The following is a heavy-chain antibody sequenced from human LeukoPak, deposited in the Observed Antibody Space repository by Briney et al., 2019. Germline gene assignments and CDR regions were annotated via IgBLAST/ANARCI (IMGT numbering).Heavy chain of an antibody. CDR3: ARDSDTFDC. Sequence: GGSLRLSCAASGFTFSTYIMNWVRQTPGKGLEWVSSIGTSTSYIYYADSVKGRFTISRDNAKNALYLQMNSLRVEDTALYYCARDSDTFDCWGQGTLVTVSS. CDR1: GFTFSTYI. D-gene: IGHD3-10*01. V-gene: IGHV3-21*01. CDR2: IGTSTSYI. J-gene: IGHJ4*02.